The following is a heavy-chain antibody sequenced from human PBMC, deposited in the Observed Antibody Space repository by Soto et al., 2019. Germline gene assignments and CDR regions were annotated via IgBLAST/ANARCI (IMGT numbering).Heavy chain of an antibody. J-gene: IGHJ5*02. V-gene: IGHV1-18*01. D-gene: IGHD6-13*01. CDR3: AGEGRIAAAGTVWFDP. CDR2: ISAYNGNT. CDR1: GYTFTSYG. Sequence: QVQLVQSGAEVKKPGASVKVSCKASGYTFTSYGISWVRQAPGQGLEWMGWISAYNGNTNYAQKLQGRVTMTTDTSTXXAYMELGRLRSDDTAVYYCAGEGRIAAAGTVWFDPWGQGTLVTVSS.